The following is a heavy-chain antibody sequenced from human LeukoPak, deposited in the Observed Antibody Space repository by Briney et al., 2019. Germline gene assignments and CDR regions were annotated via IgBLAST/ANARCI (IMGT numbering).Heavy chain of an antibody. J-gene: IGHJ4*02. CDR1: GFTFSSYW. D-gene: IGHD3-16*01. CDR2: NNSDGRST. Sequence: GGSLRLSCAASGFTFSSYWMHWVRQAPGNGLVWVARNNSDGRSTSYADSVKGRFTISRDNAKKSLYLQMNSPRAEDTALYYCAKGGRYVREFIDYWGQGTLVTVSS. V-gene: IGHV3-74*01. CDR3: AKGGRYVREFIDY.